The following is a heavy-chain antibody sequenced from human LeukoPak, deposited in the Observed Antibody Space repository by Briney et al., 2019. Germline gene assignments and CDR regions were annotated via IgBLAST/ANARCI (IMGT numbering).Heavy chain of an antibody. CDR3: ARVVDFWGDRNWFDT. CDR2: ISAYNRKT. J-gene: IGHJ5*02. Sequence: ASVKVSCKASGYIFTITYITWVRQAPGQGLELMGWISAYNRKTRYEQKFQGRVTMTTDTPTSTAYMELRSLRSDDTAMYYCARVVDFWGDRNWFDTWGQGTLVTVSS. D-gene: IGHD3-3*01. V-gene: IGHV1-18*01. CDR1: GYIFTITY.